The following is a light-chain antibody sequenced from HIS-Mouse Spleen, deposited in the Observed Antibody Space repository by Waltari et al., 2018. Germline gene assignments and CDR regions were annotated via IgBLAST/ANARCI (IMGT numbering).Light chain of an antibody. CDR1: ALPNKY. V-gene: IGLV3-10*01. CDR2: EDS. J-gene: IGLJ3*02. CDR3: YSTDSSGNRV. Sequence: SYELTQPPSVSVSPGQTARSTCSGDALPNKYAYWYQQKSGQAPVLVIYEDSKRPSGIPERFSGSSSGTMATLTISGAQVEDEADYYCYSTDSSGNRVFGGGTKLTVL.